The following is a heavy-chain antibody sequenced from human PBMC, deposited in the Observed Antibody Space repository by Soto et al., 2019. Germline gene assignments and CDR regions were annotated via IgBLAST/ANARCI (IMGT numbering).Heavy chain of an antibody. J-gene: IGHJ2*01. V-gene: IGHV4-59*08. CDR2: IFYSGIT. D-gene: IGHD6-6*01. Sequence: VQLQESGPGLVKPSETLSLTCTVSGDSISSYYWTWIRQPPGKGLEWIGYIFYSGITNYNPSRKSRVTKSVDTSKIQFSLKLSSVTAADTAVYYCARRISSAYWYFDLWGRGTLVTLST. CDR1: GDSISSYY. CDR3: ARRISSAYWYFDL.